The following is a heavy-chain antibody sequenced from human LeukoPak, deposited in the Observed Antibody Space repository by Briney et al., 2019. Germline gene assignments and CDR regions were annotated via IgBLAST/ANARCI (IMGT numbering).Heavy chain of an antibody. D-gene: IGHD4-17*01. J-gene: IGHJ4*02. Sequence: GGSLRLSCAASGFTFDDYAMNWVRQAPGQGLELVSGINWNGGSTGYADSVKGRFTISRDNAKNSLYLQMNSLRAEDTALYYCARDYYGDSYFDYWGQGTLVTVSS. CDR3: ARDYYGDSYFDY. CDR2: INWNGGST. CDR1: GFTFDDYA. V-gene: IGHV3-20*04.